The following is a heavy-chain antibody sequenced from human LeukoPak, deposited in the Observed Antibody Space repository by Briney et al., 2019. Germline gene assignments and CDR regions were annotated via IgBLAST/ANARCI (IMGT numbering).Heavy chain of an antibody. V-gene: IGHV3-48*01. CDR2: ISSSSSTI. J-gene: IGHJ4*02. CDR3: ARGRVNTMVRGVLVY. Sequence: GGSLRLSCAASGFTFSSYSMNWVRQAPGKGLEWVSYISSSSSTIYYADSVKGRFTISRDNAKNSLYLQMNSLRAEDTAVYYCARGRVNTMVRGVLVYWGQGTLVTVSS. CDR1: GFTFSSYS. D-gene: IGHD3-10*01.